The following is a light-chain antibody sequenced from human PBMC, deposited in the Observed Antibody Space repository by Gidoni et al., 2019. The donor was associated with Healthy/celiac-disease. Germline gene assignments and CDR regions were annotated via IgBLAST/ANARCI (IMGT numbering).Light chain of an antibody. CDR1: QSISSY. CDR2: GAS. Sequence: IPMTQSPSSLSASVGDRVTITCRASQSISSYLNWYQQKPGKAPKLLIYGASSWQSGVPARFSGSGSGTDFTLTISSLQPEDFATYYCQQSYSTPPTFGQGTKLEIK. CDR3: QQSYSTPPT. V-gene: IGKV1-39*01. J-gene: IGKJ2*01.